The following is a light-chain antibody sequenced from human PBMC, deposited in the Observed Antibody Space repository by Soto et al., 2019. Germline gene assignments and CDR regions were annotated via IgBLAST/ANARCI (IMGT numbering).Light chain of an antibody. CDR1: SSDVGSYNL. CDR3: CSYAGSSTWV. V-gene: IGLV2-23*01. Sequence: QSALTQPASVSGSRGQSITISCTGTSSDVGSYNLVSWYQQHPGKVPKIMIYEASKRPSGAPNRFSGSKSGNTASLTISGLQAEDEADYYCCSYAGSSTWVFGTGTNLTVL. J-gene: IGLJ1*01. CDR2: EAS.